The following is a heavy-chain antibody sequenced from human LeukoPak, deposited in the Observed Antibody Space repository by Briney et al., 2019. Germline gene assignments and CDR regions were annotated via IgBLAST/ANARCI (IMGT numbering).Heavy chain of an antibody. CDR2: ISSSSSTI. D-gene: IGHD5-18*01. CDR1: GFTFSSYS. Sequence: GGSLRLSCAASGFTFSSYSMNWVRQAPGKGLEWVSSISSSSSTIYYADSVKGRFTISRDNAKNSLYLQMNSLRAEDTAVYYCARDSLGGRGYSYGYVDYWGQGTLVTVSS. J-gene: IGHJ4*02. CDR3: ARDSLGGRGYSYGYVDY. V-gene: IGHV3-48*01.